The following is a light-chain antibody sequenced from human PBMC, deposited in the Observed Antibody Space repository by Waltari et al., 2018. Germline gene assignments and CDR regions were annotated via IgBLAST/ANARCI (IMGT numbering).Light chain of an antibody. Sequence: QSALTQPASASGSPGQSISVPCKGTSSDVGGFKYVSWYQHHPGKAPKLLIYDVAKRPSGVSDRFSGSKTGNTASLTISGLRAEDEAFYYCSSYSTTSAVVFGGGTKMTVL. CDR3: SSYSTTSAVV. V-gene: IGLV2-14*03. J-gene: IGLJ2*01. CDR1: SSDVGGFKY. CDR2: DVA.